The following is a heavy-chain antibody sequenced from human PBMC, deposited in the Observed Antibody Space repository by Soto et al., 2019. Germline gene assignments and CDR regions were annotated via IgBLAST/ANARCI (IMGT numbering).Heavy chain of an antibody. Sequence: TTLKESGPTLVKPTQTLTVTCTFSGFSLSTSGVGVGWIHQRPGKALKWLALIYWDDDKRYSPSLKSRLTITKDTSKNQVVLTMTITAPVDTVTYYCANFDSSSWRYYYAFSGQGTLLTVSS. D-gene: IGHD6-13*01. CDR3: ANFDSSSWRYYYAF. J-gene: IGHJ4*02. CDR2: IYWDDDK. V-gene: IGHV2-5*02. CDR1: GFSLSTSGVG.